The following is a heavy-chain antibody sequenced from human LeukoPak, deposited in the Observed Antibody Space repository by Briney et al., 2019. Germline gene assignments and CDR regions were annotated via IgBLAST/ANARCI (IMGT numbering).Heavy chain of an antibody. J-gene: IGHJ4*02. V-gene: IGHV3-30-3*01. D-gene: IGHD3-10*01. CDR3: ARGGSGSYYNGPRSY. CDR1: GFTFSSYA. Sequence: PGRSLRLSCAASGFTFSSYAMHWVRQAPGKGLEWVAVISYDGSNKYYADSVKGRFTISRDNSKNTLYLQMNSLRAEDTAVYYCARGGSGSYYNGPRSYWGQGTLVTVSS. CDR2: ISYDGSNK.